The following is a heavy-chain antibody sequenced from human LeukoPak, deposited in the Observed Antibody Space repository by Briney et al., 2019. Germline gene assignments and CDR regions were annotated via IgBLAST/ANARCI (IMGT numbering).Heavy chain of an antibody. CDR2: IYPDDSHI. J-gene: IGHJ4*02. CDR1: GYPFTSYW. V-gene: IGHV5-51*01. CDR3: ARLEAGGFDY. Sequence: GESLKISCKGSGYPFTSYWIAWVRQMPGKGLQWMGIIYPDDSHIRYSPSFQGQVTISVDKSINTAYLQWSSLKASDTAMYYCARLEAGGFDYWGQGTLVTVSS. D-gene: IGHD3-16*01.